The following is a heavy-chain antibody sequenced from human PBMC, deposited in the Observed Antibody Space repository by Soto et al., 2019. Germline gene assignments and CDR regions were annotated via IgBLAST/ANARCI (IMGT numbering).Heavy chain of an antibody. CDR1: GASMSSGGYY. CDR2: IYYSGST. D-gene: IGHD6-6*01. J-gene: IGHJ5*02. CDR3: ARDRHNNFFDP. V-gene: IGHV4-31*03. Sequence: QVQLQESGPGLVKPSQTLSLTCTVSGASMSSGGYYWTWIRQSPGKGLEWIGYIYYSGSTYYNPSPESRVDISLDTSRSQFPLTLHSVTAADTAIYYCARDRHNNFFDPWGQGTLVTVSS.